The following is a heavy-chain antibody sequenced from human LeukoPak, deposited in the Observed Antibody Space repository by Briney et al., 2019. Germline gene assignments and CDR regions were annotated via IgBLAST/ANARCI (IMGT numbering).Heavy chain of an antibody. CDR3: ARQITMIVVDY. V-gene: IGHV4-59*08. Sequence: SETLTLTCTASGGTISSYYWSWIRQPPGKGLEWIGYIYYSGSTNYNPSIKSRVTISVDTSNNQFSLKLSSVTAADTYVYYCARQITMIVVDYWGQGTLVTVSS. D-gene: IGHD3-22*01. CDR2: IYYSGST. J-gene: IGHJ4*02. CDR1: GGTISSYY.